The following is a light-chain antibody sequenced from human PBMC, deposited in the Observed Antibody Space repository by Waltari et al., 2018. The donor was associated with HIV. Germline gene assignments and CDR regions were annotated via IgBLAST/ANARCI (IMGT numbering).Light chain of an antibody. Sequence: SALTQTASVSGSPGQAITVSCTGSSSDVGSYNLVSWYQQHPGKAPKLMIYEDDKRPSGVSNRFSGSKSGNTASLTISGLQAEDEADYYCCSYAGSTTWLFGGGTKLTVL. J-gene: IGLJ3*02. V-gene: IGLV2-23*01. CDR2: EDD. CDR1: SSDVGSYNL. CDR3: CSYAGSTTWL.